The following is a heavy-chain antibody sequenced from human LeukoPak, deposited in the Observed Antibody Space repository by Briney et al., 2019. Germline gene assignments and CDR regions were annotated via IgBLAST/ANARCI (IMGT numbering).Heavy chain of an antibody. CDR2: ISSSSSYI. V-gene: IGHV3-21*01. J-gene: IGHJ3*02. Sequence: GGSLRLSCAASGFTFSSYSMSWVRQAPGKGLEWVSSISSSSSYIYYADSVKGRFTISRDNAKNSLYLQMNSLRAEDTAVYYCARDRGTGCCRDAFDIWGQGTMVTVSS. CDR1: GFTFSSYS. CDR3: ARDRGTGCCRDAFDI. D-gene: IGHD2-2*01.